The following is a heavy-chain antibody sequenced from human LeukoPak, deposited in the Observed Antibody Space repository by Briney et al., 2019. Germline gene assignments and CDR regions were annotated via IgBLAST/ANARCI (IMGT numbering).Heavy chain of an antibody. Sequence: SETLSLTCTVSGDSISSGDYYWSWIRQPAGKGLEWIGRIFTSGNTYYNPSLKSRVIMSVDTSKNQFSLKLSSVTAADTAVYYCAREGGGFDYWGQGTLVTVSS. CDR2: IFTSGNT. D-gene: IGHD3-16*01. J-gene: IGHJ4*02. CDR3: AREGGGFDY. V-gene: IGHV4-61*02. CDR1: GDSISSGDYY.